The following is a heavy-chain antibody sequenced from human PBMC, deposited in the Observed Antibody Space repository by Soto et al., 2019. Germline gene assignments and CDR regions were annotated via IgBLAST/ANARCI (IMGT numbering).Heavy chain of an antibody. V-gene: IGHV1-69*04. D-gene: IGHD6-6*01. J-gene: IGHJ6*03. CDR1: GGTFSSYT. Sequence: SVKVSCKASGGTFSSYTISWVRQAPGQGLEWMGRIIPILGIANYAQKFQGRVTITADKSTSTAYMELSSLRSEDTAVYYCAREEYSSSSSGVYYYYYMDVWGKGTTVTVSS. CDR3: AREEYSSSSSGVYYYYYMDV. CDR2: IIPILGIA.